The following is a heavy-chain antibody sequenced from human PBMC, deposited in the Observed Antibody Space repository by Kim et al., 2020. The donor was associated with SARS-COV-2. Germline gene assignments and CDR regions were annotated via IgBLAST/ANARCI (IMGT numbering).Heavy chain of an antibody. CDR3: ARVGVYCSSTSCYRGFDY. V-gene: IGHV3-11*06. D-gene: IGHD2-2*01. Sequence: KGRFTISRDNAKNSLYLQMNSLRAEDTAVYYCARVGVYCSSTSCYRGFDYWGQGTLVTVSS. J-gene: IGHJ4*02.